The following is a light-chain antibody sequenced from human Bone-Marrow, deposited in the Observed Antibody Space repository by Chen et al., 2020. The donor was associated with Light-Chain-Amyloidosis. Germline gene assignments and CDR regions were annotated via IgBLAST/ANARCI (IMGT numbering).Light chain of an antibody. CDR2: RDT. CDR3: QSADSSGTYEVI. CDR1: DLPTKY. J-gene: IGLJ2*01. V-gene: IGLV3-25*03. Sequence: SYELTQPPSVSVSPGQTASITCSGDDLPTKYAYWYQQKPGQAPVLVIHRDTERPSGISERFSGSSSGTTATLTISGVQAKDEADYHCQSADSSGTYEVIFGGGTKLTVL.